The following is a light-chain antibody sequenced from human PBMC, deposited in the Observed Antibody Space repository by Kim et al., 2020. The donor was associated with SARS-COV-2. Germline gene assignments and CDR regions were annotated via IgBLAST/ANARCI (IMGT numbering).Light chain of an antibody. J-gene: IGKJ1*01. CDR3: QQYYSTPLA. V-gene: IGKV4-1*01. Sequence: ATINCKSSQSVLYSSNNKNYLAWYQQKPGQPPKLLIYWASTRESGVPDRFSGSGSGTDFTLTISSPQAEDVAVYYCQQYYSTPLAFGQGTKVDIK. CDR2: WAS. CDR1: QSVLYSSNNKNY.